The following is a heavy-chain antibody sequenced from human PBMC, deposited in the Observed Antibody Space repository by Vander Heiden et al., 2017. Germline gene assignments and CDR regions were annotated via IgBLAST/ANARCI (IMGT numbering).Heavy chain of an antibody. V-gene: IGHV3-48*01. J-gene: IGHJ3*02. Sequence: EVQLVESGGGLVQTGGSLELSCAASGSTFSSYSMKWVHESPGKGFEWVSYIGTISSNIYYSGSVNGRFTIARENAKNSLYLQMNSLRAEDTAVYYCARRVVGAPRAFDIWGQGTMVTVSS. CDR2: IGTISSNI. D-gene: IGHD1-26*01. CDR3: ARRVVGAPRAFDI. CDR1: GSTFSSYS.